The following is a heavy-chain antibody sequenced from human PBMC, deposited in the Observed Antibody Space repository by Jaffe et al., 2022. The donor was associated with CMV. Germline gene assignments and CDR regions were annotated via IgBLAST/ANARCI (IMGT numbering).Heavy chain of an antibody. CDR3: ARRSGYYDEPYLRH. CDR2: ISSSSSYT. CDR1: GFTFSDYY. Sequence: QVQLVESGGGLVKPGGSLRLSCAASGFTFSDYYMSWIRQAPGKGLEWVSYISSSSSYTNYADSVKGRFTISRDNAKNSLYLQMNSLRAEDTAVYYCARRSGYYDEPYLRHWGQGTLVTVSS. J-gene: IGHJ1*01. D-gene: IGHD3-22*01. V-gene: IGHV3-11*06.